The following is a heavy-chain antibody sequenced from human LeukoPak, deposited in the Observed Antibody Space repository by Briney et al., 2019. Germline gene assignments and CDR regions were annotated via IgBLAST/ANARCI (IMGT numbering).Heavy chain of an antibody. CDR3: ARDWYPGLQQLAFFQFGY. CDR1: GGSISSSSYY. Sequence: SETLSLTCTVSGGSISSSSYYWGWIRQPPGKGLEWIGSIYYSGSTYYNPSLKSRVTISVDTSKNQFSLKLSSVTAADTAVYYCARDWYPGLQQLAFFQFGYWGQGTLVTVSS. D-gene: IGHD6-13*01. CDR2: IYYSGST. V-gene: IGHV4-39*02. J-gene: IGHJ4*02.